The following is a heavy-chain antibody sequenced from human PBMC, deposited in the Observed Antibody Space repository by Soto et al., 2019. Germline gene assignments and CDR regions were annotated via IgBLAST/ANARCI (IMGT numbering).Heavy chain of an antibody. CDR3: ARESPDYDGDYERRWGAFDI. CDR1: GFNFRSKS. Sequence: GGSLRLSCASSGFNFRSKSMNWVRQAPGKGLEWVSYIGRSGTTIYYGDSVKGRFTISRDNAKNSLFLQMNRLRDEDTAVYYCARESPDYDGDYERRWGAFDIWGQGTMVTVSS. D-gene: IGHD4-17*01. J-gene: IGHJ3*02. CDR2: IGRSGTTI. V-gene: IGHV3-48*02.